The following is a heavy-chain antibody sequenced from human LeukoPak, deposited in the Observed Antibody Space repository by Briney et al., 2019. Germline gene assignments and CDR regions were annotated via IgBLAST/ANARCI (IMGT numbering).Heavy chain of an antibody. CDR2: IWNDGSNK. D-gene: IGHD2-21*01. CDR3: AKGPGYSTIDY. CDR1: GFTFSSYG. V-gene: IGHV3-33*06. J-gene: IGHJ4*02. Sequence: PGRALRLSCAASGFTFSSYGMHWVRQGPGKGLGWVAVIWNDGSNKYYVDSVKGRFTIYRYNFKNTLYLQMNSLRAEDTAVYYCAKGPGYSTIDYWGQGTLVTVSS.